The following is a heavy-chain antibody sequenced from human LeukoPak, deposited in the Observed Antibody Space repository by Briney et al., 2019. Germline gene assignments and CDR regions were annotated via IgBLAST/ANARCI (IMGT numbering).Heavy chain of an antibody. D-gene: IGHD4-17*01. CDR1: GFTFSNFG. J-gene: IGHJ6*02. Sequence: GGSLRLSCSASGFTFSNFGMHWVRQAPGKGLEWVAVINYDGGSKYYADSVKGRFTISSDNSENTLYFQMNSLRPEDRAVYYCVKSTRVTTAYYYYGMDVWGQGTTVTVSS. V-gene: IGHV3-30*18. CDR2: INYDGGSK. CDR3: VKSTRVTTAYYYYGMDV.